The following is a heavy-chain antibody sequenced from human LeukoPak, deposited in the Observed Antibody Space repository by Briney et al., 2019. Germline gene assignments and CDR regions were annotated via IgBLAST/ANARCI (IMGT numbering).Heavy chain of an antibody. J-gene: IGHJ4*02. CDR1: GYTFTTYA. Sequence: RASVKVSCKASGYTFTTYAIHWVRQAPGQRLEWMGWINTGNGNTKYSQEFQGRVTITRDTSASTAYMELSSLRSEDMAVYYCASRITNGGLDYWGQGTLVTVSS. V-gene: IGHV1-3*03. CDR2: INTGNGNT. D-gene: IGHD7-27*01. CDR3: ASRITNGGLDY.